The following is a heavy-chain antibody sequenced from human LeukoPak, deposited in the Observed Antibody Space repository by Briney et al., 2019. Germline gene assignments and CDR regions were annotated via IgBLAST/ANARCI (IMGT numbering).Heavy chain of an antibody. CDR2: IGNKASNYAT. J-gene: IGHJ4*02. Sequence: GGSLRLSCAASGFTFSGSAMHWVRQASGRGLEWVGHIGNKASNYATDYAPSLKGRFTISRDDSKDTAYLQVNSLKPEDTAVYYCAGNYDSWTGLNYWGLGTLVTVSS. CDR1: GFTFSGSA. V-gene: IGHV3-73*01. CDR3: AGNYDSWTGLNY. D-gene: IGHD3-3*01.